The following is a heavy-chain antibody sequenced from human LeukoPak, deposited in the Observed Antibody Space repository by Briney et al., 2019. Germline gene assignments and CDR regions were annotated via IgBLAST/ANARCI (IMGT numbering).Heavy chain of an antibody. CDR2: IQYDGSLK. CDR3: TKTSDQLLYSKFDF. Sequence: GESLRLSCATSGFTFSFYGMHWVRQAPGKGLEWVAFIQYDGSLKFYADSVQGRFSISRDNSKRTLFLQMNSLRTEDTAIYYCTKTSDQLLYSKFDFWGQGTLVTVSS. V-gene: IGHV3-30*02. CDR1: GFTFSFYG. J-gene: IGHJ4*02. D-gene: IGHD2/OR15-2a*01.